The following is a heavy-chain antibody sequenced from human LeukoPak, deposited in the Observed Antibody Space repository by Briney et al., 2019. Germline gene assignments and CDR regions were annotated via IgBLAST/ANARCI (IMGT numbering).Heavy chain of an antibody. CDR3: ARGRRGLSDTLDY. J-gene: IGHJ4*02. CDR1: GGSFSGYY. D-gene: IGHD5-18*01. V-gene: IGHV4-34*01. Sequence: SETLSLTCAVYGGSFSGYYWSWIRQPPGKGLEWIGEINHSGSTNYNPSLKSRVTISVDTSKNQFSLKLSSVTAADTAVYCCARGRRGLSDTLDYWGQGTLVTVSS. CDR2: INHSGST.